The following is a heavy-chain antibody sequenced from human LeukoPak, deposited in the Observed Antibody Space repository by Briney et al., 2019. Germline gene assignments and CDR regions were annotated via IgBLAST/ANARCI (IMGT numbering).Heavy chain of an antibody. CDR1: GGSISSSSYY. J-gene: IGHJ6*03. CDR3: ASIPPTPVVEMATILDYYYMDV. Sequence: SETLSLTCTVSGGSISSSSYYWGWIRQPPGKGLEWIGSIYYSGSTYYNPSLKSRVTISVDTSKNQFSLKLSSVTAADTAVYYCASIPPTPVVEMATILDYYYMDVWGKGTTVTVSS. V-gene: IGHV4-39*07. CDR2: IYYSGST. D-gene: IGHD5-24*01.